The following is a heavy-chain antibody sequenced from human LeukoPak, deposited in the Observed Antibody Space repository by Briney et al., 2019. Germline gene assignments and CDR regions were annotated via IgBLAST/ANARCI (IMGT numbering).Heavy chain of an antibody. V-gene: IGHV3-30*03. CDR2: ISYDGSNK. CDR3: ARAPRRCGGGSCYSSTFDY. D-gene: IGHD2-15*01. J-gene: IGHJ4*02. Sequence: GRSLRLSCAASGFTFSSYGMHWVRQAPGKGLEWVAVISYDGSNKYYADSVKGRFTISRDNSKNTLYLQMNSLRAEDTAVYYCARAPRRCGGGSCYSSTFDYWGQGTLVTVSS. CDR1: GFTFSSYG.